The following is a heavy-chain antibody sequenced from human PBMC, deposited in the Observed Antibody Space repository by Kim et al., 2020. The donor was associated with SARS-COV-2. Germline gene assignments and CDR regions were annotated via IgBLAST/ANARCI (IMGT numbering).Heavy chain of an antibody. D-gene: IGHD4-4*01. J-gene: IGHJ4*02. CDR2: TYYRSKWYN. V-gene: IGHV6-1*01. CDR1: GDSVSGDSVA. Sequence: SPTLSLTCAISGDSVSGDSVAWNWIRQSPSRGLEWLGRTYYRSKWYNDYAVSVKSRITISPDTSKNQFSLQLNSVAPEDTAVYYCARDHQYSIDYWGQGTLVTVSS. CDR3: ARDHQYSIDY.